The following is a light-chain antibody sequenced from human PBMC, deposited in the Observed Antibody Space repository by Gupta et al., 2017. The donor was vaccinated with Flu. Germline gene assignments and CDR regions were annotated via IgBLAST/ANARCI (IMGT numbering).Light chain of an antibody. CDR2: LEGSGTY. Sequence: VKLTCTLSSGHSSYIIAWHQQQPGKAPRYLMKLEGSGTYNKGSGVPDRFSGSSSGADRYLTISNLQSEDEADYYCETWDNNTRVFGTGTKVTVL. CDR3: ETWDNNTRV. CDR1: SGHSSYI. V-gene: IGLV4-60*03. J-gene: IGLJ1*01.